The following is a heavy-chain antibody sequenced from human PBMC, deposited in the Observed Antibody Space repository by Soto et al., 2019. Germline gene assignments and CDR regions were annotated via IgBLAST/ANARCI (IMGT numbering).Heavy chain of an antibody. CDR1: GGSISSYY. CDR3: ARGSWINKGNWFDP. J-gene: IGHJ5*02. Sequence: SETLSLTCTVSGGSISSYYWIWIRQPPGKGLEWIGYIYYSGSTNYNPSLKSRVTISVDTSKSQFSLKLSSVTAADTAVYYCARGSWINKGNWFDPWGQGTLVTVSS. D-gene: IGHD1-26*01. CDR2: IYYSGST. V-gene: IGHV4-59*01.